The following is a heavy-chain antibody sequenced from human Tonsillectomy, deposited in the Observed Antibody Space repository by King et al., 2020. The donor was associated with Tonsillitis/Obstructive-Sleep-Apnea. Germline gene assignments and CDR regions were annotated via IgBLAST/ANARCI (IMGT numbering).Heavy chain of an antibody. J-gene: IGHJ6*03. CDR3: AREYYDSLSGYSQSPYYYYYYMDV. V-gene: IGHV3-30*04. CDR2: ISYDGSNK. CDR1: GFTFSSYA. D-gene: IGHD3-3*01. Sequence: VQLVESGGGVVQPGRSLRLSCAASGFTFSSYAMHWVRQAPGKGLEWVAVISYDGSNKYYADSVKGRFTISRDNSKNTLYLQMNSLRAEDTAVYYCAREYYDSLSGYSQSPYYYYYYMDVWGKGTTVTVSS.